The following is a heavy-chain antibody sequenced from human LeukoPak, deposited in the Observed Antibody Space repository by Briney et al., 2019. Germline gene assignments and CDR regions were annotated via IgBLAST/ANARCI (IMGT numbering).Heavy chain of an antibody. J-gene: IGHJ4*02. CDR1: GHTFTGYY. D-gene: IGHD1-26*01. CDR3: ARAPLVGSTTHVDL. CDR2: INPITGNT. Sequence: ASVKVSCKASGHTFTGYYVHWVRQAPGQGLEWMGIINPITGNTPYAQKFQGRITIARDTSTSTIFMELSSLRSDDTAVYYCARAPLVGSTTHVDLWGQGTLVTVSS. V-gene: IGHV1-46*01.